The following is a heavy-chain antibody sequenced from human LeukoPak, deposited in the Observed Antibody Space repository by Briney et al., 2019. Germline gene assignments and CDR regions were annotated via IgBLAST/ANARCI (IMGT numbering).Heavy chain of an antibody. V-gene: IGHV3-30-3*01. J-gene: IGHJ3*01. Sequence: PGGSLRLSCAASGFTFSSYAMHWVRQAPGKGLEWLAIISYDGSNKYYADSVKGRFTFSRDNSKKMLYMQMNSLRSEDTAVYYCATMCTTSCYFDVWGQGTMVTVSA. CDR3: ATMCTTSCYFDV. CDR1: GFTFSSYA. CDR2: ISYDGSNK. D-gene: IGHD2-2*01.